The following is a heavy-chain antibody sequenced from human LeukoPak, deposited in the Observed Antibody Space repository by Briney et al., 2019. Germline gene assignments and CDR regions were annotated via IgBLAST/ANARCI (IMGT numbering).Heavy chain of an antibody. Sequence: GGSLRLSCAASGFTLRDAWMNWVRQAPGKGLEWVSSISSSSSYIYYADSVKGRFTISRDNAKNSLYLQMNSLRAEDTAVYYCARDIDQTYYYGSGGDAFDIWGQGTMVTVSS. D-gene: IGHD3-10*01. J-gene: IGHJ3*02. V-gene: IGHV3-21*01. CDR2: ISSSSSYI. CDR1: GFTLRDAW. CDR3: ARDIDQTYYYGSGGDAFDI.